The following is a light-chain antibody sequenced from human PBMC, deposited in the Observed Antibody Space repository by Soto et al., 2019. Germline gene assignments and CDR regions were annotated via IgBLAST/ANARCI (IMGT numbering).Light chain of an antibody. J-gene: IGKJ1*01. CDR3: QKYNSAPWT. CDR1: QGISSY. Sequence: AIRMTQSPSSFSASTGDRVTITCRASQGISSYLAWYQQKPGKAPKLLIYAASTLQSGVPSRFSGSGSGTDFALTISCLQSEDFATYYCQKYNSAPWTFGQGPKVDIK. V-gene: IGKV1-8*01. CDR2: AAS.